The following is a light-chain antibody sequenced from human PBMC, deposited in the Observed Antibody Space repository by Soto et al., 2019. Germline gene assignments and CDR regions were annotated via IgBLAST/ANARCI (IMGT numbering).Light chain of an antibody. Sequence: EILMTQSPATLSVSPGERATLSCRATQSISNNLAWYQQKPGQAPRLLIFGASTRATGIPARFSGSGSGTEFTHTISSLQSEDFAVYYCQNYNNWPSWTFGQGTKVEIK. CDR2: GAS. J-gene: IGKJ1*01. V-gene: IGKV3-15*01. CDR1: QSISNN. CDR3: QNYNNWPSWT.